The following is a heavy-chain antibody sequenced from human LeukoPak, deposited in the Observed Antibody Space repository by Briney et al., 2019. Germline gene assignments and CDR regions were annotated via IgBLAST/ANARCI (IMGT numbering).Heavy chain of an antibody. CDR3: TTAYYDSSGCHPLGY. Sequence: GGSLRLSCAASGFTFSNAWMSWVRQAPGKGLEWVGRIKSKTDGGTTDYAAPVKGRFTISRDDSKNTLYLQMNSLKTEDTAVYYCTTAYYDSSGCHPLGYWGQGTLVTVSS. CDR2: IKSKTDGGTT. D-gene: IGHD3-22*01. CDR1: GFTFSNAW. J-gene: IGHJ4*02. V-gene: IGHV3-15*01.